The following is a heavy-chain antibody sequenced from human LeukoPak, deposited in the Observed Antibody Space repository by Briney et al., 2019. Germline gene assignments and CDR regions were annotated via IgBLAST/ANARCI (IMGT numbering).Heavy chain of an antibody. V-gene: IGHV4-61*02. J-gene: IGHJ4*02. CDR1: GGSISSGSYY. Sequence: SETLSLTCTVSGGSISSGSYYWSWIRQPAGKGPEWIGRIYTSGSTNYNPSLKSRVTISVDTSKNQFSLKLSSVTAADTAVYYCARDRNGDYADYWGQGTLVTVSS. CDR2: IYTSGST. CDR3: ARDRNGDYADY. D-gene: IGHD1-1*01.